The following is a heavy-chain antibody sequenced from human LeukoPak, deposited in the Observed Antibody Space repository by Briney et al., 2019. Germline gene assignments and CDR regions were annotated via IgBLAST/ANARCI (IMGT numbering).Heavy chain of an antibody. J-gene: IGHJ5*02. Sequence: GESLKISCKGSGYSFTSYWIGWVRQMPGKGLEWMGIIYPGDSDTRYSPSFQGQVTISADKSISTAYLQWSSLKASDTAMYYCARPDGYCYDSSGYYWGENWFDPWGQGTLVTVSS. V-gene: IGHV5-51*01. CDR3: ARPDGYCYDSSGYYWGENWFDP. CDR1: GYSFTSYW. D-gene: IGHD3-22*01. CDR2: IYPGDSDT.